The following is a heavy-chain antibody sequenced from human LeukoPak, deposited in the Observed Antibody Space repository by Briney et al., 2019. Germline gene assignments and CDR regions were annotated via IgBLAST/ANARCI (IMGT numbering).Heavy chain of an antibody. CDR3: AKDAQRGFDDSNSLDN. D-gene: IGHD4-11*01. Sequence: RSLRDSCATSGFTFSQYVMHWVRQAPRKGLEWGAVICYDGSNRYNGDALKGRLTRSRDNFHRTVYLQINNLRAEDTAVYYCAKDAQRGFDDSNSLDNWGQGTLVTVSS. CDR2: ICYDGSNR. CDR1: GFTFSQYV. V-gene: IGHV3-33*06. J-gene: IGHJ4*02.